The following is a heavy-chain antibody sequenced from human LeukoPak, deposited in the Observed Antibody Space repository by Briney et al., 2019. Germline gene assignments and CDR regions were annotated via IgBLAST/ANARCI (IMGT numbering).Heavy chain of an antibody. D-gene: IGHD2-15*01. V-gene: IGHV3-23*01. J-gene: IGHJ4*02. Sequence: GGSLRLSCAASGFTFTSHAMSWVRQAPGKGLEWVSVISGSGATTYYADSVKGRFTISRDNAKNSLYLQMNSLRDEDTAVYYCARGPRDIVVVVAATQLDYWGQGTLVTVSS. CDR2: ISGSGATT. CDR3: ARGPRDIVVVVAATQLDY. CDR1: GFTFTSHA.